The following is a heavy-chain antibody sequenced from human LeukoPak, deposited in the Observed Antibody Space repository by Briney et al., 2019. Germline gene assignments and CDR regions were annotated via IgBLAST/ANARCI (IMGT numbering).Heavy chain of an antibody. V-gene: IGHV4-59*08. D-gene: IGHD5-18*01. Sequence: PSETLSLTCTVSGGPISGFYWSWMRQSPGKGLEWVAYIYNRGSTNSNPSLQSRVTISVDTSKNQFSLNLSSVTAADTAVYYCARHSVDTAMVFGEPGFDYWGQGTLVTVSS. CDR3: ARHSVDTAMVFGEPGFDY. J-gene: IGHJ4*02. CDR1: GGPISGFY. CDR2: IYNRGST.